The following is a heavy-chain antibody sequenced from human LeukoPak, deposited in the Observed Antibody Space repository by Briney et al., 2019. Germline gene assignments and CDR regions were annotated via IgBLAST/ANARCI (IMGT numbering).Heavy chain of an antibody. CDR3: ASFGYSSSWTPPCY. J-gene: IGHJ4*02. CDR1: GGTFSSYT. D-gene: IGHD6-13*01. CDR2: IIPIFGTA. Sequence: SVKVSCKASGGTFSSYTISWVRQAPGQGLEWMGGIIPIFGTANYAQKFQGRVTITADKSTSTAYMELSSLRSEDTAVYYCASFGYSSSWTPPCYWGQGTLVTVSS. V-gene: IGHV1-69*06.